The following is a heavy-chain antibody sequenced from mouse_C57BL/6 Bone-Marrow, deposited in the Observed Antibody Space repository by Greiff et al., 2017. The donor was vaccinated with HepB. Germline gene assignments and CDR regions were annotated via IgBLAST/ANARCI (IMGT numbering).Heavy chain of an antibody. CDR3: ARDPFYYYGSSWFAY. CDR1: GFTFSSYA. D-gene: IGHD1-1*01. CDR2: ISDGGSYT. J-gene: IGHJ3*01. Sequence: EVQGVESGGGLVKPGGSLKLSCAASGFTFSSYAMSWVRQTPEKRLEWVATISDGGSYTYYPDNVKGRFTISRDNAKNNLYLQMSHLKSEDTAMYYCARDPFYYYGSSWFAYWGQGTLVTVSA. V-gene: IGHV5-4*01.